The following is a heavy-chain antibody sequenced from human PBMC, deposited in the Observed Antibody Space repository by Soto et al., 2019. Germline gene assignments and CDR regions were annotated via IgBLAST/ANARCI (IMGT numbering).Heavy chain of an antibody. J-gene: IGHJ6*02. V-gene: IGHV4-39*01. Sequence: QLQLQESGPGLVKPSETLSLTCTVSGGSISSSSYYWGWIRQPPGKGLEWIGSIYYSGSTYYNPSLKSRVTISVDTSKNQVSLKLSSVTAADTAVYYCRVWDGDASFYYYYGMDVWGQGTTVTVSS. D-gene: IGHD4-17*01. CDR3: RVWDGDASFYYYYGMDV. CDR1: GGSISSSSYY. CDR2: IYYSGST.